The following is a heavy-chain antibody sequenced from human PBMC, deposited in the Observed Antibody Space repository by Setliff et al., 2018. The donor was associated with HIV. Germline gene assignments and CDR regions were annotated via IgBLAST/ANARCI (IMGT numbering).Heavy chain of an antibody. J-gene: IGHJ4*02. Sequence: ASETLSLTCTVSGDSTSSSSYWGWIRQPPGKGLEWIGSIYYSGSTYYNPSLKSRVTISVDTSKNQFSLKLNSVTAADTAVYYCARTRGYTYGYIDSWAQGTLVTVSS. CDR3: ARTRGYTYGYIDS. V-gene: IGHV4-39*01. CDR2: IYYSGST. D-gene: IGHD5-18*01. CDR1: GDSTSSSSY.